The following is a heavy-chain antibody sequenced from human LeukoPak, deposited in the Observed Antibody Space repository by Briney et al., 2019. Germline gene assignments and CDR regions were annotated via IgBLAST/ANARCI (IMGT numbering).Heavy chain of an antibody. CDR2: VNHSGST. CDR3: ARLESGSYYVR. CDR1: GGSFSGYY. V-gene: IGHV4-34*01. Sequence: SETLSLTCAVYGGSFSGYYWSWIRQPPGKGLEWIGEVNHSGSTNYNPSLKSRVTISVDTSKNQFSLKLSSVTAADTAVYYCARLESGSYYVRWGQGTLVTVSS. D-gene: IGHD1-26*01. J-gene: IGHJ4*02.